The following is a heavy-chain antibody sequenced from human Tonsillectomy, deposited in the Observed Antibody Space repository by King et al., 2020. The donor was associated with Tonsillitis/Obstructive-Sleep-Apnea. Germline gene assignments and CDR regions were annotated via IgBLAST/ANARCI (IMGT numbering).Heavy chain of an antibody. D-gene: IGHD3-3*01. CDR2: INTKNGNP. J-gene: IGHJ4*02. CDR1: GYIFSAYA. Sequence: QLVQSGSELKKPGASVKVSCKASGYIFSAYAMNWVRQAPGQGLEWMGWINTKNGNPTYAQGFTGRFFFSLDTSVSTPYLQISRLRDEETAVYYCAPDFWSGCVYWGQGTLVTVSS. CDR3: APDFWSGCVY. V-gene: IGHV7-4-1*02.